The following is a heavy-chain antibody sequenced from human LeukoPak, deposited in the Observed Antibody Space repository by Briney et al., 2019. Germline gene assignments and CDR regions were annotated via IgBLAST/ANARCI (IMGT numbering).Heavy chain of an antibody. CDR2: IIASSGST. D-gene: IGHD5-12*01. CDR3: AKGAYDYIEMGYFDY. CDR1: GFSFSNSA. Sequence: GGSLRLSCAASGFSFSNSAMSWVRQAPGKGLEWVSLIIASSGSTFYADSVKGRFTISRDNSRNTLYLQMNSLRAEDTAVYYCAKGAYDYIEMGYFDYWGQGTLVTVSS. V-gene: IGHV3-23*01. J-gene: IGHJ4*02.